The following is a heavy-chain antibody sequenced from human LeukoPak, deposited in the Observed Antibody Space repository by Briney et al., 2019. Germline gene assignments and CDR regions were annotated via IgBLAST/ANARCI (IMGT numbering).Heavy chain of an antibody. CDR1: GFTFSSYW. D-gene: IGHD6-25*01. CDR3: AISATARGGFDF. CDR2: TKQDGSEK. J-gene: IGHJ4*02. V-gene: IGHV3-7*01. Sequence: PGGSLRLSCAASGFTFSSYWMSWVRQAPGKGLEWVANTKQDGSEKYYVDSVKGRFTISRDNAKNSLFLQMNSLRAEDTAVYFCAISATARGGFDFWGQGTLVTVSS.